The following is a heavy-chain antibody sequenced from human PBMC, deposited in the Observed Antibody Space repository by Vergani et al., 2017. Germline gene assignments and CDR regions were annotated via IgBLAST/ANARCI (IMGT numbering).Heavy chain of an antibody. Sequence: QVQLQQWGAGLLKPSETLSLTCAVYGGSFSGYYWSWSRQPPGKGLEWMGEINHSGSTNYNPSLKSRVTISVDTSKNQFSLKLSSVTAADTAVYYCALREDSGTNVDYWGQGTLVTVSS. CDR3: ALREDSGTNVDY. V-gene: IGHV4-34*01. CDR1: GGSFSGYY. J-gene: IGHJ4*02. D-gene: IGHD1-26*01. CDR2: INHSGST.